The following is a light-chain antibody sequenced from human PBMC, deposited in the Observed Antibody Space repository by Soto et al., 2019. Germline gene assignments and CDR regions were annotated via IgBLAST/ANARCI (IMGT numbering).Light chain of an antibody. CDR2: DVS. CDR3: SSYTSSSTLLYV. CDR1: SSDVGGYNY. J-gene: IGLJ1*01. V-gene: IGLV2-14*01. Sequence: QLVLTQPASVSRSPGQSITISCTGTSSDVGGYNYVSWYQQHPGKAPKLMIYDVSNRPSGVSNRFSGSKSGNTASLTISGLQAEDEADYYCSSYTSSSTLLYVFGTGTKLTVL.